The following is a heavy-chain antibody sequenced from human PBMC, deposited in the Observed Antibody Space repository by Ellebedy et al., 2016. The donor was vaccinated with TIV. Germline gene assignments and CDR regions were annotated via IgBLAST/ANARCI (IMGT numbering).Heavy chain of an antibody. V-gene: IGHV1-3*01. J-gene: IGHJ2*01. CDR3: ARALVVNWYFDL. Sequence: ASVKVSXXASGYTFTSYAMHWVRQAPGQRLEWMGWINAGNGNTKYSQKFQGRVTITRDTSASTAYMELSSLRSEDTAVYYCARALVVNWYFDLWGRGTLVTVSS. CDR2: INAGNGNT. CDR1: GYTFTSYA. D-gene: IGHD2-2*01.